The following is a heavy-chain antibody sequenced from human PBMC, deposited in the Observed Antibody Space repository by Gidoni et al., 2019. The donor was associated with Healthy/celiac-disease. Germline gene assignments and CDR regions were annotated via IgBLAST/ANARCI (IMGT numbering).Heavy chain of an antibody. CDR2: IVVGSGNT. D-gene: IGHD3-10*01. J-gene: IGHJ6*03. CDR1: GFPFTSSA. V-gene: IGHV1-58*02. CDR3: AADTGYYYGSGSYYYMDV. Sequence: QMQLVQSGPEVKKPGTSVKVSFKASGFPFTSSAMQWVRQARGQRLEWIGWIVVGSGNTNYAQKFQERVTITRDMSTSTAYMELSSLRSEDTAVYYCAADTGYYYGSGSYYYMDVWGKGTTVTVSS.